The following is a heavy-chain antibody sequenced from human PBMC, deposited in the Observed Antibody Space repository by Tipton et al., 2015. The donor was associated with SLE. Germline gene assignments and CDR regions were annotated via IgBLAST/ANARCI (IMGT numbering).Heavy chain of an antibody. CDR1: GGSISSGSYS. V-gene: IGHV4-30-2*01. D-gene: IGHD1-26*01. Sequence: TLSLTCAVSGGSISSGSYSWSWIRQPPGKGLEWIGNIYHTGSARYNPSLKTRVTMSVDVPKNQFSLRLSSVTAADTAVYYCARAGSYPYYYYYMDVWGKGTTVTVSS. CDR3: ARAGSYPYYYYYMDV. J-gene: IGHJ6*03. CDR2: IYHTGSA.